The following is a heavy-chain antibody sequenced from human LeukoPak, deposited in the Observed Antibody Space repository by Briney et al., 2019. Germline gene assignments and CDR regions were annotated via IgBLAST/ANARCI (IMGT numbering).Heavy chain of an antibody. CDR2: IYHTGST. CDR1: GGSISSITW. V-gene: IGHV4-4*02. J-gene: IGHJ5*02. CDR3: AREGGPQSLRGTFDP. D-gene: IGHD1-1*01. Sequence: PSGTLSLTCAVSGGSISSITWWSWVRQPPGKGLEWIGEIYHTGSTNYNPSLKSRVTMSVDKFKNQFSLKLSSVTAADTAVYYCAREGGPQSLRGTFDPWGQGTLVIVSS.